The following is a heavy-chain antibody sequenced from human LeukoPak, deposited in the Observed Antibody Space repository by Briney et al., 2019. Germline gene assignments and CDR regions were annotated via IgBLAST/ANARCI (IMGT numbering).Heavy chain of an antibody. CDR2: ISYDGSNK. V-gene: IGHV3-30-3*01. J-gene: IGHJ4*02. CDR1: GFTFSSYA. CDR3: ASGSYYAY. Sequence: PGGSLRLSCAASGFTFSSYAMHWVRQAPGKGLEWVAVISYDGSNKYYADSVKGRFTISRDNSKNTLYLQMNSLRAEDTAMYYCASGSYYAYWGQGTLVTVSS. D-gene: IGHD1-26*01.